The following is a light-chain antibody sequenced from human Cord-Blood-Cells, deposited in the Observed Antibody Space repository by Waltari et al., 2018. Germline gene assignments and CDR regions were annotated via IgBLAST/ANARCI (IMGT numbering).Light chain of an antibody. V-gene: IGKV1-9*01. J-gene: IGKJ1*01. CDR3: QQLNSYSWT. CDR2: AAS. CDR1: QGISSY. Sequence: DIQLTQSPSFLSASVGDRVTITCRASQGISSYLAWYQQKPGKAPKLLIYAASPLQSGVPSRFSGSGSGTEFTLTISSLQPEDFATYYCQQLNSYSWTFGQGTKVEIK.